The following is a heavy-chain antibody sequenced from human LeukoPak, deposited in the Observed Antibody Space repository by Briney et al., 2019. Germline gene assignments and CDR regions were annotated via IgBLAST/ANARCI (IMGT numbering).Heavy chain of an antibody. CDR2: ISSSSSYI. V-gene: IGHV3-21*01. CDR3: ARDLGKFPPRDAFDI. J-gene: IGHJ3*02. Sequence: PGGSLRLSCAASGFTFSSYSMNWVRQAPGKGLEWVSSISSSSSYIYYADSVKGRFTISRDNAKNSLYLQMNSLRAEDTAVYYCARDLGKFPPRDAFDIWGQGTMVTVSS. CDR1: GFTFSSYS.